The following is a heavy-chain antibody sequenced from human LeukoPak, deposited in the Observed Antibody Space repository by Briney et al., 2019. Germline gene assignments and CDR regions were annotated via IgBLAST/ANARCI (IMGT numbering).Heavy chain of an antibody. CDR1: GGSITNYY. D-gene: IGHD3-10*01. Sequence: PSETLSLTCTVSGGSITNYYWSWIRQPPGKGLEWIGFSYYNGNTNYNPSLKSRVTISVDMSKNQFSLSLRSVTAADTAVYYCANQRPYGSGSYSPGEYWGQGTLVTVSS. J-gene: IGHJ4*02. CDR3: ANQRPYGSGSYSPGEY. V-gene: IGHV4-59*01. CDR2: SYYNGNT.